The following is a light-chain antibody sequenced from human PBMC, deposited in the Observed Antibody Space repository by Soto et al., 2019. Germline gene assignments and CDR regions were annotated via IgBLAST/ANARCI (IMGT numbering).Light chain of an antibody. CDR1: TGAVTSGHY. CDR3: LLSYSGARPVV. Sequence: QAVVTQEPSLTVSPGGTVTLTCGSSTGAVTSGHYPYWFQQKPGQAPRTLIYDTSNKHSWTPARFSGSLLGGKAALTLSGAQPKDEAEYYCLLSYSGARPVVFGGGTKVTVL. V-gene: IGLV7-46*01. J-gene: IGLJ2*01. CDR2: DTS.